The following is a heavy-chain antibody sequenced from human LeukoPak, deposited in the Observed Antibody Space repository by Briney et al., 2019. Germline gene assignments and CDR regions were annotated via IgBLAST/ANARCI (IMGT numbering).Heavy chain of an antibody. CDR3: ARDQGGVGY. J-gene: IGHJ4*02. CDR2: ISSFSGTI. V-gene: IGHV3-48*01. CDR1: VITFSTYS. Sequence: GGSLRLSCVASVITFSTYSMNWVRQAPGKGLEWVSYISSFSGTINYADSVKGRFTISKDNAKNSLYLQMNSLRAEDTAVYYCARDQGGVGYWGQGTLVTVSS. D-gene: IGHD3-16*01.